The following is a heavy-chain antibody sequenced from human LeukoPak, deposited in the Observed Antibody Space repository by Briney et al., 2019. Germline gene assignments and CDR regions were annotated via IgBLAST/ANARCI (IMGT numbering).Heavy chain of an antibody. J-gene: IGHJ4*02. CDR3: ARVDTAMVLDY. Sequence: SETLSLTCAVYGGSFSGYYWSWIRQPPGKGLEWIGEINHSGSTIYNPSLKSRVTISVDTSKNQFSLKLSSVTAADTAVYYCARVDTAMVLDYWGQGTLVTVSS. CDR1: GGSFSGYY. CDR2: INHSGST. D-gene: IGHD5-18*01. V-gene: IGHV4-34*01.